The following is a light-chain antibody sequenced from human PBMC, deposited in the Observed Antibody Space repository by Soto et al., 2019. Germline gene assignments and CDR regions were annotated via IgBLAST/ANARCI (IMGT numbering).Light chain of an antibody. CDR1: SSDVGGYNY. CDR2: EVS. J-gene: IGLJ2*01. V-gene: IGLV2-14*01. Sequence: QSALTQPAPVSGSPGQSITISCTGTSSDVGGYNYVSWYQQHPGKAPKLMIYEVSYRPSGVSNRFSGSKSGNTASLTISGLQPEDEADYYCTSYTTSTTLLFGGGTSLTVL. CDR3: TSYTTSTTLL.